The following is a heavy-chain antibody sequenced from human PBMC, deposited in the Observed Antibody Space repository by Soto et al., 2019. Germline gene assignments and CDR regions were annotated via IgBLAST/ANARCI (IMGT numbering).Heavy chain of an antibody. CDR1: GGTFSSYA. CDR2: IIPIFGTA. Sequence: KVSCKASGGTFSSYAISWVRQAPGQGLEWMGGIIPIFGTANYAQKFQGRVTITADKSTSTAYMELSSLRSEDTAVYYCATSSGLTMVRGVGAFDIWGQGTMVTVSS. D-gene: IGHD3-10*01. CDR3: ATSSGLTMVRGVGAFDI. V-gene: IGHV1-69*06. J-gene: IGHJ3*02.